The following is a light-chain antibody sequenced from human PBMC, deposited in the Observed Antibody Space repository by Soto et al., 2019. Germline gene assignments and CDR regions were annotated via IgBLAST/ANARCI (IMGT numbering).Light chain of an antibody. CDR3: TSYTSSSTYV. Sequence: QSVLTQPASVSWSPGQSIAISCTGTSSDVGGYKYVSWYQQHPGKAPKLMIYDVSHRPSGVSDRFSGSKSGNTASLTISGLQPEDEADYYCTSYTSSSTYVFGTGTKVTVL. J-gene: IGLJ1*01. V-gene: IGLV2-14*01. CDR1: SSDVGGYKY. CDR2: DVS.